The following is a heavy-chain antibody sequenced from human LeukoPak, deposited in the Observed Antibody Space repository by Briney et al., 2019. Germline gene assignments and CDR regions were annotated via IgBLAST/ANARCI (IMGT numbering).Heavy chain of an antibody. Sequence: ASVKVSCKASGYTFMNYDINWVRQATGQGLEWMSWMKVYSGNTGYAQKFQGRVTMTRNTSTSTAYMELSSLGSEDTAVYYCARGEGNWFDPWGQGTLVTVSS. V-gene: IGHV1-8*01. CDR3: ARGEGNWFDP. CDR2: MKVYSGNT. J-gene: IGHJ5*02. CDR1: GYTFMNYD.